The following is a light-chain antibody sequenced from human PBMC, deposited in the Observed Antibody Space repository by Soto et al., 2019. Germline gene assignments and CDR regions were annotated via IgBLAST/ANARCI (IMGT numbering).Light chain of an antibody. CDR1: SSDVGGYNY. J-gene: IGLJ1*01. Sequence: QSALTQPAYVSGSPGQSITISCTGTSSDVGGYNYVSWYQQHPGKAPKLMIFDVSNRPSGVSNRFSGSKSCNTASLTISGLQAEDEADYYCSSYTSSSISYVFGTGTKLTVL. CDR2: DVS. V-gene: IGLV2-14*01. CDR3: SSYTSSSISYV.